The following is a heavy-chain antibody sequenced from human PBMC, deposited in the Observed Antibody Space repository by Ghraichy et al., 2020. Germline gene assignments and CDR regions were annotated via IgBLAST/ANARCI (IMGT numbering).Heavy chain of an antibody. J-gene: IGHJ4*02. CDR3: ARDFWLLLFNF. D-gene: IGHD2-15*01. CDR1: GFTFGTDG. Sequence: GGSLRLSCAASGFTFGTDGMRWFRQAPGKGLEWVAFIRSTAYGGTAEYAASVKDRFIVSRDDSKSIAYLEMNNVKIEDTAVYYCARDFWLLLFNFWGQGTQVSVSS. CDR2: IRSTAYGGTA. V-gene: IGHV3-49*03.